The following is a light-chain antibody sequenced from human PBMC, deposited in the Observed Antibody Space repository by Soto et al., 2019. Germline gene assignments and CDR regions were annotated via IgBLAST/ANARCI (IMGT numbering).Light chain of an antibody. CDR2: DVS. CDR3: TSYTSNITPYV. CDR1: SSDVGAYTY. Sequence: QSALTQPASVSGSPGQSITISCAGTSSDVGAYTYVSWYQQHPGKAPKLMIYDVSNRPSGVSNRFSGSKSGNTAFLIISGLQAEDEADYYCTSYTSNITPYVFGGGTKLTVL. J-gene: IGLJ1*01. V-gene: IGLV2-14*01.